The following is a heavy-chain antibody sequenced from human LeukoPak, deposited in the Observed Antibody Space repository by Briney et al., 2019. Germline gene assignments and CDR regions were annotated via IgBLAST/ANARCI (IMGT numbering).Heavy chain of an antibody. CDR1: GFTFSSYA. D-gene: IGHD6-19*01. V-gene: IGHV3-30-3*01. J-gene: IGHJ5*02. CDR3: ARDPVRQGIAVAPNWFDP. CDR2: ISYDGSNK. Sequence: GGSLRLSCAASGFTFSSYAMHWVRQAPGKGLEWVAVISYDGSNKYYADSVKGRFTISRDNSKNTLYLQMNSLRAEDTAVYYCARDPVRQGIAVAPNWFDPWGQGTLVTVSS.